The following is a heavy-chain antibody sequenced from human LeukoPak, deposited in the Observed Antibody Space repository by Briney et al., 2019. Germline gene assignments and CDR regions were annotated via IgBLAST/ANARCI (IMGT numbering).Heavy chain of an antibody. Sequence: PSETLSLTCAVYGWSLSSYHWTWIRQPPGKGMECIVEISHSGSINYNPSLKSRVAISIDTSKNQFSLKLSSVTAADTAVYYCSRRSWQLVQAYYYYYNDVWGKRTTVTVSS. V-gene: IGHV4-34*01. CDR2: ISHSGSI. CDR1: GWSLSSYH. J-gene: IGHJ6*03. CDR3: SRRSWQLVQAYYYYYNDV. D-gene: IGHD6-6*01.